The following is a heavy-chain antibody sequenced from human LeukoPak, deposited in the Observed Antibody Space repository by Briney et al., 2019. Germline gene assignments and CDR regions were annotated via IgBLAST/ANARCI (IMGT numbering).Heavy chain of an antibody. J-gene: IGHJ4*02. V-gene: IGHV1-69*13. CDR1: GGTFRNYD. CDR3: ARGWDSYGQIPFFH. Sequence: SVKVSCKASGGTFRNYDISWVRQAPGQGLEWMGGIIPIFGTANYAQKFQDRVTITADESTNTAYMELSSLRSEDTALYYCARGWDSYGQIPFFHWGQGTLVTVSS. D-gene: IGHD3-3*01. CDR2: IIPIFGTA.